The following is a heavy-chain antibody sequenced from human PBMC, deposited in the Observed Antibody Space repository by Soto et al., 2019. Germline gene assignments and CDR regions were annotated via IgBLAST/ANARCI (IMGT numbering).Heavy chain of an antibody. J-gene: IGHJ4*02. D-gene: IGHD2-21*01. CDR2: ISFDGGDT. V-gene: IGHV3-30*03. CDR1: GFSLSDYG. CDR3: ARGRWQKYCANPYCFTFDS. Sequence: QVQLVESGGGVVQPGRSLRLSCTASGFSLSDYGMHWVRQAPGKGLEWVAFISFDGGDTYYADSLRGRFTVSRDNSKDTFYLQVNSLGEADTAVFYWARGRWQKYCANPYCFTFDSWGQGTLVTVSS.